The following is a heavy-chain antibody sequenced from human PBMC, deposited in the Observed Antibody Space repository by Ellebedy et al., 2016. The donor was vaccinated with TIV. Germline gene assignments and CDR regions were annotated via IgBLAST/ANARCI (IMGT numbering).Heavy chain of an antibody. CDR2: INTNTGNP. J-gene: IGHJ3*02. V-gene: IGHV7-4-1*02. D-gene: IGHD3-22*01. Sequence: ASVKVSCKASGYNFNRYAMNWVRQAPGQGLEWMGWINTNTGNPTYAQGFTARFVFSLDISVSTAYLQLSSLKAEDIAVYYCARPRTFSDSSGYWPFTFDIWGQGTMVTVSS. CDR3: ARPRTFSDSSGYWPFTFDI. CDR1: GYNFNRYA.